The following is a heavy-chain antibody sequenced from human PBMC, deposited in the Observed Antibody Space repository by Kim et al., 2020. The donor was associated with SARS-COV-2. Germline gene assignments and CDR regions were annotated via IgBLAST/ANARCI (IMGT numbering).Heavy chain of an antibody. CDR2: IYYSGST. D-gene: IGHD2-15*01. V-gene: IGHV4-59*08. CDR1: GGSISSYY. Sequence: SETLSLTCTVSGGSISSYYWSWIRQPPGKGLEWIGYIYYSGSTNYNHSLKGRVAISVDTSKNQFTLKLSSVTAAATAAYYCARQERIGGGWYYYYYGMDVWGQGTTVTVSS. CDR3: ARQERIGGGWYYYYYGMDV. J-gene: IGHJ6*02.